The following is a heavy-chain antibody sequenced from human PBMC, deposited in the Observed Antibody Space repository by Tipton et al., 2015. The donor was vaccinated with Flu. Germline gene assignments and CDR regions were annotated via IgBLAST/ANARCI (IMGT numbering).Heavy chain of an antibody. Sequence: QLVQSGGGVVQPGGSLRLSCAASGINFSRYAMHWVRQAPGRGLEWVAGISYDAPLEYFADSVKGRFTISRDNSKNTLFLQLNSLRSNDTAVYHCASSPWFKGGRLPCWGQGMLVTVSS. CDR2: ISYDAPLE. CDR1: GINFSRYA. D-gene: IGHD3-22*01. J-gene: IGHJ4*02. V-gene: IGHV3-30*07. CDR3: ASSPWFKGGRLPC.